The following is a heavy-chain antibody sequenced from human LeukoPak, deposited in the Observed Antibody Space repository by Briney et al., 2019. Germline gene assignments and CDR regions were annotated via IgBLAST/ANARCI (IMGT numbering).Heavy chain of an antibody. CDR3: ATDSMMDYYFDY. J-gene: IGHJ4*02. V-gene: IGHV1-24*01. D-gene: IGHD2/OR15-2a*01. CDR2: FDPEDGET. Sequence: ASVKVSCKVSGYTLTELSMHWVRQAPGKGLEWMGGFDPEDGETIYAQKFQGRVTMTEDTSTDTAYMELSSLRFEDTAVYYCATDSMMDYYFDYWGQGTLVTVSS. CDR1: GYTLTELS.